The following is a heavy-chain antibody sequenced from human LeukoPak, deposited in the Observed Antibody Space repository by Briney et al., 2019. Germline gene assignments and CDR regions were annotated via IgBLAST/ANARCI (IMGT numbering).Heavy chain of an antibody. J-gene: IGHJ5*02. D-gene: IGHD4-17*01. V-gene: IGHV1-69*06. CDR3: ARDGRRRLDYGDSENWFDP. Sequence: SVKVSCKASGGTFSSYAISWVRQAPGQGLEWMGGIIPIFGTTNYAQKFQGRVTITADKSTSTAYMELSSLRSEDTAVYYCARDGRRRLDYGDSENWFDPWGQGTLVTVSS. CDR1: GGTFSSYA. CDR2: IIPIFGTT.